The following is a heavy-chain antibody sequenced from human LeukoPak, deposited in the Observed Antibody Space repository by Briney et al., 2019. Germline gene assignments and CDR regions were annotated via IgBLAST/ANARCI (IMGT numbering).Heavy chain of an antibody. Sequence: GGSLRLSCTAPGFTLSSFAMSWVRQAPGKGLEWVSGIISSGDTTYYADSVKGRVTLSRDTSKKTMYLQMRSQRAEDTAVYYCAKDYAVWSGYYYDFWGQGILVTVSS. CDR2: IISSGDTT. CDR3: AKDYAVWSGYYYDF. CDR1: GFTLSSFA. D-gene: IGHD3-3*01. J-gene: IGHJ4*02. V-gene: IGHV3-23*01.